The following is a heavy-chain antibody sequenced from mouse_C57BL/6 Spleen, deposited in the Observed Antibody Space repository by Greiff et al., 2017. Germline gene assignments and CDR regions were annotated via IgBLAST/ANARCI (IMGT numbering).Heavy chain of an antibody. J-gene: IGHJ3*01. D-gene: IGHD2-4*01. Sequence: QVQLKESGAELVKPGASVKISCKASGYAFSGYWMNWVKQRPGKGLEWIGQIYPGDGDTNYNGKFKGKATLTADKSSSTAYMQLSSLTSEDSAVYFCARGRDYPFAYWGQGTLVTVSA. V-gene: IGHV1-80*01. CDR2: IYPGDGDT. CDR3: ARGRDYPFAY. CDR1: GYAFSGYW.